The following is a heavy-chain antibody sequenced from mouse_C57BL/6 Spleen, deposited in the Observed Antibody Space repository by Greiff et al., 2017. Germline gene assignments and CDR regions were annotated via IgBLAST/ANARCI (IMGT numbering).Heavy chain of an antibody. CDR3: ASGRFITTVDFDY. CDR1: GYTFTSYG. CDR2: IYPRSGNT. D-gene: IGHD1-1*01. J-gene: IGHJ2*01. Sequence: QVQLQQSGAELARPGASVKLSCKASGYTFTSYGISWVKQRTGQGLEWIGEIYPRSGNTYYNEKFKGKATLTADKSSSTAYMELRSLTSEDSAVYFCASGRFITTVDFDYWGQGTTLTVSS. V-gene: IGHV1-81*01.